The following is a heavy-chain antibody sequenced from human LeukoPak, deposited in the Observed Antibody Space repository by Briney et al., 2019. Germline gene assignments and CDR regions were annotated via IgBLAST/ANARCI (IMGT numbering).Heavy chain of an antibody. V-gene: IGHV4-38-2*02. CDR3: ARDRSYFTFDY. Sequence: SETLSLTCTVSDFSINSGYHWGWVRPPPGKGLEWIGSMHHSGSTYYNPSLKSRVTMSTDTSKSQSSLKLSSVTAADTAVYYCARDRSYFTFDYWGQGTLVTVSS. D-gene: IGHD3-10*01. CDR1: DFSINSGYH. CDR2: MHHSGST. J-gene: IGHJ4*02.